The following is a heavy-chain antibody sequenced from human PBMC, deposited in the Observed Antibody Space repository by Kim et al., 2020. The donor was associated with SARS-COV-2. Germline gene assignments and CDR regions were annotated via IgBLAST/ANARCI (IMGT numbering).Heavy chain of an antibody. J-gene: IGHJ3*02. CDR1: GGSISSGGYY. CDR2: IYYSGST. Sequence: SETLSLTCTVSGGSISSGGYYWSWIRQHPGKGLEWIGYIYYSGSTYYNPSLKSRVTISVDTSKNQFSLKLSSVTAADTAVYYCARIWFGELFCFDIWGQGTMVTVSS. D-gene: IGHD3-10*01. V-gene: IGHV4-31*03. CDR3: ARIWFGELFCFDI.